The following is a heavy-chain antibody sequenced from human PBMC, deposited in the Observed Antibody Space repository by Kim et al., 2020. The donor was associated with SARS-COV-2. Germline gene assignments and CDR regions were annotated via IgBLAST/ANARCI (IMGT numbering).Heavy chain of an antibody. CDR1: GDSFSNIHW. V-gene: IGHV4-4*02. CDR3: ARGREFNDNLFDS. D-gene: IGHD3-10*01. J-gene: IGHJ5*01. CDR2: IYHSGST. Sequence: SETLSLTCTVFGDSFSNIHWWSWVRQTPGKGLEWIGEIYHSGSTKYNPALKSRVTISADKSKNEFFLKVISMTAADTAVYYCARGREFNDNLFDSWGQGTLVTVSS.